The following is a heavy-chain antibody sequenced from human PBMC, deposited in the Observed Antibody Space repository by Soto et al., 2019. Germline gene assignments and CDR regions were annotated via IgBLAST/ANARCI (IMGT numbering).Heavy chain of an antibody. Sequence: GGSLRLSCAASGFTFSSYGMHWVRQAPGKGLEWVAVIWYDGSNKYYADSVKGRFTISRDNTKNTLYLQMNSLRAEDTAVYYCARDLIVGATAAYYYGMDVWGQGTTVTV. D-gene: IGHD1-26*01. CDR1: GFTFSSYG. CDR2: IWYDGSNK. J-gene: IGHJ6*02. V-gene: IGHV3-33*01. CDR3: ARDLIVGATAAYYYGMDV.